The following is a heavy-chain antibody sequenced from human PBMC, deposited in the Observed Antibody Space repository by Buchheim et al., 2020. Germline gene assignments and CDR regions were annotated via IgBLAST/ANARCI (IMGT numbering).Heavy chain of an antibody. D-gene: IGHD5-12*01. CDR2: IYTSGST. CDR1: GGSIGSGSYY. CDR3: ARTRGYVD. Sequence: QVQLQESGPGLVKPSQTLSLTCTVSGGSIGSGSYYWSWIRQPAGKGLEWIGRIYTSGSTNYNPSLKSRVTISVDTSKNQFSLKLSSVTAADTAVYYCARTRGYVDWGQGTL. J-gene: IGHJ4*02. V-gene: IGHV4-61*02.